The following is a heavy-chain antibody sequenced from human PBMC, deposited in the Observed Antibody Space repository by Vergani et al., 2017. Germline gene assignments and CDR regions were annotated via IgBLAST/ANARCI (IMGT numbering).Heavy chain of an antibody. CDR1: GFTSAGYA. J-gene: IGHJ5*02. Sequence: EVQLEESGGGLVLPGRSLRLSCVASGFTSAGYAMHWARQAPGKGLEWVSGISWNSNSIGYADSVKGRFTISRDNAKNYLYLQMNSLRAEDTALYYCAKDLGTSSGGGWFDPWGQGTLVTVSS. D-gene: IGHD6-6*01. CDR3: AKDLGTSSGGGWFDP. V-gene: IGHV3-9*02. CDR2: ISWNSNSI.